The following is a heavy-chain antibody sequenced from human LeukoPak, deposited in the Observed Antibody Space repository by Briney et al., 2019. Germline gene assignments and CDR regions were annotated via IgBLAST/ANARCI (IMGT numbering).Heavy chain of an antibody. CDR3: AKRSYGGKSPGIDY. D-gene: IGHD4-23*01. V-gene: IGHV3-23*01. CDR1: GFTFSSYA. J-gene: IGHJ4*02. CDR2: ISGSGGST. Sequence: PGGSLRLSXAASGFTFSSYAMSWVRQAPGKGLEWVSAISGSGGSTYYADSVKGRFTISRDNSKNTLYLQMNSLRAEDTAVYYCAKRSYGGKSPGIDYWGQGTLVTVSS.